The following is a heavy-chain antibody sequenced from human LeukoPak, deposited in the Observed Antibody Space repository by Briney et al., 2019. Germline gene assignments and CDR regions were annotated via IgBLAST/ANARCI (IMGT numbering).Heavy chain of an antibody. CDR3: ASGRGLGKFDY. V-gene: IGHV3-53*01. CDR1: GFTFSSYA. Sequence: TGGSLRLSCAAPGFTFSSYAMSWVRQAPGEGVEWVSVIYSGDTTYYADSVKGRFTISRDNSKNTVYLQMNSLRAEDTAVYYCASGRGLGKFDYWGQGTLVTVSS. J-gene: IGHJ4*02. D-gene: IGHD7-27*01. CDR2: IYSGDTT.